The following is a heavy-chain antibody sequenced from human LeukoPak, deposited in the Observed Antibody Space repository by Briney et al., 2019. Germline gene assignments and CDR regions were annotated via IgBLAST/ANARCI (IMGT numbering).Heavy chain of an antibody. Sequence: SQTLSLTCVISGDSVSSNSATWTWIRQSPSRGLEWLGRTYYRSKWYNEYAESVKSRITISPDTSKNQFSLQLNSVTPEDTAVYYCARGSSSSSWYFDYWGQGTVVTVSS. CDR2: TYYRSKWYN. D-gene: IGHD6-13*01. V-gene: IGHV6-1*01. CDR1: GDSVSSNSAT. CDR3: ARGSSSSSWYFDY. J-gene: IGHJ4*02.